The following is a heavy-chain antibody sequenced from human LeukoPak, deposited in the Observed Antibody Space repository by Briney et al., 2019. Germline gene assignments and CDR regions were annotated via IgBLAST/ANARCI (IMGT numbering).Heavy chain of an antibody. CDR1: GFTFSSYS. CDR3: ARFLEYSSSSYYYYGMDV. J-gene: IGHJ6*02. Sequence: GGSLRLSCAASGFTFSSYSLNWVRQAPGKGLEWVSSISTRSSYIVYADSVKGRFTISRDNAKNPLYLQMNSLRAEDTAVYYCARFLEYSSSSYYYYGMDVWGQGTTVTVSS. CDR2: ISTRSSYI. V-gene: IGHV3-21*01. D-gene: IGHD6-6*01.